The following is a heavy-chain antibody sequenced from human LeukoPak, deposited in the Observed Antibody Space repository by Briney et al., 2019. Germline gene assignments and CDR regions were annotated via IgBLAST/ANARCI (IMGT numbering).Heavy chain of an antibody. D-gene: IGHD3-10*01. CDR3: VNYNSDSGSHDY. CDR1: GFTLSSYG. Sequence: PGGSLRLSCAASGFTLSSYGMSWVRQAPGGGLEGVANIKQDGSEKNYVESVKGRFTISRDSARNSLYLQMNSLRVDDTAVYYCVNYNSDSGSHDYWGQGTLVTVSS. V-gene: IGHV3-7*01. J-gene: IGHJ4*02. CDR2: IKQDGSEK.